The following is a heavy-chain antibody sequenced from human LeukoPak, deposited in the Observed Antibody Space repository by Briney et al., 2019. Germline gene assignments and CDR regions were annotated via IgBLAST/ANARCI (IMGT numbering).Heavy chain of an antibody. CDR2: VSYDGGSK. CDR1: GFAFSSYA. CDR3: AKDARIFGVVIPYYFDY. V-gene: IGHV3-30-3*01. J-gene: IGHJ4*02. Sequence: GGSLRLSCAASGFAFSSYAMHWVRQGPGKGLEWVALVSYDGGSKYYADSVKGRITISRDNSKNSLYLQMNSLRAEDMALYYCAKDARIFGVVIPYYFDYWGQGTLVTVAS. D-gene: IGHD3-3*02.